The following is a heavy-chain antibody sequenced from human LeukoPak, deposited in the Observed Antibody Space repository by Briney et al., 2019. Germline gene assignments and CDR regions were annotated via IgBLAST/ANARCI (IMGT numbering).Heavy chain of an antibody. CDR2: ISWNSGSI. CDR3: ARDSPYSTTIFGY. D-gene: IGHD3-3*01. Sequence: PGGSLRLSCAASGFTFDDYAMHWVRQAPGKGLEWVSGISWNSGSIGYADSVKGRFTISRDNAKNSLYLQMNSLRAEDTALYYCARDSPYSTTIFGYWGQGTLVTVSS. CDR1: GFTFDDYA. V-gene: IGHV3-9*01. J-gene: IGHJ4*02.